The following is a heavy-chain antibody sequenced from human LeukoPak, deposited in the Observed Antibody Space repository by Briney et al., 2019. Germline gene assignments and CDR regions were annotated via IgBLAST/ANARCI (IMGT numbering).Heavy chain of an antibody. Sequence: GGSLRLSCAASGFTFSSYWMSCVRQAPGKGLEWVDNIKQDGSEKYYVDSVKGRFTISRDNAKNSLYLQVNSLRAEDTAVYYCARNQRRLDYWGQGTLVTVSS. J-gene: IGHJ4*02. CDR2: IKQDGSEK. CDR1: GFTFSSYW. V-gene: IGHV3-7*01. CDR3: ARNQRRLDY. D-gene: IGHD1-14*01.